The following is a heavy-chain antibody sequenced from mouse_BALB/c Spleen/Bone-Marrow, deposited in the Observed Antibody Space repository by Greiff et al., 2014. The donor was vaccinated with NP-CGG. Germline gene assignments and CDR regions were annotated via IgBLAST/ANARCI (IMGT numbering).Heavy chain of an antibody. J-gene: IGHJ2*01. V-gene: IGHV1S56*01. Sequence: QVQLKESGPELVKPGASVRISCKASGYTFTSYYIHWVKQRPGQGLEWIGWIYPGNGNTKYNEKFKGKATLTADKSSSTAYMQLSSLTSEDSAVYFCARGANSIFDYWGQGTTLTVSS. CDR1: GYTFTSYY. CDR2: IYPGNGNT. D-gene: IGHD3-1*01. CDR3: ARGANSIFDY.